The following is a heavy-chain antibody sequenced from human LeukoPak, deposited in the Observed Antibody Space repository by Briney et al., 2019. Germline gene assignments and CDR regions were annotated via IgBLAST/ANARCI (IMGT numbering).Heavy chain of an antibody. CDR2: IYPGDSDA. CDR3: ARQENQGGSYRDY. J-gene: IGHJ4*02. D-gene: IGHD1-26*01. V-gene: IGHV5-51*01. Sequence: GESLKISCKGSGYSFTSYWIGWVRQMPGKGLEWMGIIYPGDSDAKYSPSFQGQVTLSADKSISTAYLQWSSLKASDTAMYYCARQENQGGSYRDYWGQGTLVTVSS. CDR1: GYSFTSYW.